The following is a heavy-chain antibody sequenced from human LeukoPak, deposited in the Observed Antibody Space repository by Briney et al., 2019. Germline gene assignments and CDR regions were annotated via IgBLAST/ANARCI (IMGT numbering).Heavy chain of an antibody. CDR3: ARVTGGYSYGHQRRYYYMDV. D-gene: IGHD5-18*01. V-gene: IGHV3-21*01. CDR2: ISSSSSYI. J-gene: IGHJ6*03. Sequence: GGSLRLSCAASGFTFSSYSMNWVRQAPGKGLEWVSFISSSSSYIYYADSVKGRFTISRDNAKNSLYLQMNSLRAEDTAVYYCARVTGGYSYGHQRRYYYMDVWGKGTTVTVS. CDR1: GFTFSSYS.